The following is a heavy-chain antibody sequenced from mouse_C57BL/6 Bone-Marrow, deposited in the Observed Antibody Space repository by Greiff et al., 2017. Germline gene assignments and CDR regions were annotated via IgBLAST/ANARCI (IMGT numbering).Heavy chain of an antibody. Sequence: VQLQESGGDLVKPGGSLKLSCAASGFTFSSYGMSWVRQTPDKRLEWVATISSGGSYTYYPDSVKGRLTISRDNAKNTLYLQMSSLKSEDTAMYYCARHTYWFAYWGQGTLVTVSA. CDR2: ISSGGSYT. CDR3: ARHTYWFAY. CDR1: GFTFSSYG. J-gene: IGHJ3*01. D-gene: IGHD5-1*01. V-gene: IGHV5-6*01.